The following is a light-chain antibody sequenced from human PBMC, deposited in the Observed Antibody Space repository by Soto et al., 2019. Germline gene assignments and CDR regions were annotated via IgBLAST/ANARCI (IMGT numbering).Light chain of an antibody. CDR2: GAS. CDR3: QQYGSSPLT. CDR1: QSVSSSY. V-gene: IGKV3-20*01. Sequence: EIVLMQSPGTLSLSPGERATLSCRASQSVSSSYLAWYQQKPGRPPRLLIYGASYRATGLPDRFSGSGSGTDFTLSISRLEPEDFAVYYCQQYGSSPLTFGGGTKVEIK. J-gene: IGKJ4*01.